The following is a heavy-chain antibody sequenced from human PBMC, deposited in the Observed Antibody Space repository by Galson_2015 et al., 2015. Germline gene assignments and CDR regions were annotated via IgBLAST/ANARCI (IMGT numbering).Heavy chain of an antibody. D-gene: IGHD3-16*02. CDR2: VHHNDDT. CDR1: GAPISSIDW. Sequence: ETLSLTCVVSGAPISSIDWWSWVRQPPGKGLEWIGEVHHNDDTNYNASLKSRVSLSVDKPKNQFSLKLTSVTAADTAVYYCVRDSGYRSTMDVWGKGTTVTVSS. J-gene: IGHJ6*03. CDR3: VRDSGYRSTMDV. V-gene: IGHV4-4*02.